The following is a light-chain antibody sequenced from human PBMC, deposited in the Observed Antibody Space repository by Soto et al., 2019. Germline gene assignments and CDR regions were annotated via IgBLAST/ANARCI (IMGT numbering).Light chain of an antibody. Sequence: DIQMTQSPSTLSASVGDRVTITCRASKSINSWLAWYQQRPGKAPNLLIYKASSLQSGVPSRFSGSGSGTEFTLTISSLQPDDFATYYCQQYNNYPSFGGGTKVEIK. J-gene: IGKJ4*01. CDR1: KSINSW. CDR3: QQYNNYPS. CDR2: KAS. V-gene: IGKV1-5*03.